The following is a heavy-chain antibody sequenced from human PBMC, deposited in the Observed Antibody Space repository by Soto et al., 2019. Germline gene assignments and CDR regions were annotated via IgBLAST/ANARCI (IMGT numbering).Heavy chain of an antibody. V-gene: IGHV4-39*01. CDR2: IYYSGST. CDR3: ARRRYCTNGVCHPENFDY. D-gene: IGHD2-8*01. J-gene: IGHJ4*02. CDR1: GGSISSSSYY. Sequence: PSETLSLTCTVSGGSISSSSYYWGWIRQPPGKGLEWIGSIYYSGSTYYNPSLKSRVTISVDTSKNQFSLKLSSVTAADTAVYYCARRRYCTNGVCHPENFDYWGQGTLVTVSS.